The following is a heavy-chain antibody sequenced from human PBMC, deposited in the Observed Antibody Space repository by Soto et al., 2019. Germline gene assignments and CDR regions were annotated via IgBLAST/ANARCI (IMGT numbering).Heavy chain of an antibody. J-gene: IGHJ4*02. CDR1: GGSIGSYY. D-gene: IGHD3-22*01. CDR3: AGGYYYDSSGYSPDFEY. V-gene: IGHV4-59*01. Sequence: QLQLQESGPGLVKPSETLSLTCTVSGGSIGSYYWNWIRQPPGKTLEWIGHIYYSGFTKYNPSLRSRLPISVDTSKNQFSLKLNSLTPADTAVYYCAGGYYYDSSGYSPDFEYWGQGTLVTVSS. CDR2: IYYSGFT.